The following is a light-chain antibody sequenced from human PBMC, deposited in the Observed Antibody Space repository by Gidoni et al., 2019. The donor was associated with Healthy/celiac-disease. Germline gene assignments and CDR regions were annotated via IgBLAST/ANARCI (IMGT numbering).Light chain of an antibody. CDR1: QSVLYSSNNKNY. CDR2: WAS. V-gene: IGKV4-1*01. Sequence: DIVMTQSPDSLAVSLGERATINCKSSQSVLYSSNNKNYLAWYQQKPGQPPKLLIYWASTRESGVPDRFSGSGSGTDFTPTISSLQAEDVAVYYCQQYYSTPRYTFGQGTKLEIK. J-gene: IGKJ2*01. CDR3: QQYYSTPRYT.